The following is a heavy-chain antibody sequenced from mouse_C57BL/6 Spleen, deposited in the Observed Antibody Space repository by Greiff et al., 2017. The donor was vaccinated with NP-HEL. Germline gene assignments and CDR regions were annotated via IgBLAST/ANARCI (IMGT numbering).Heavy chain of an antibody. CDR3: ARGDNWVPFAY. Sequence: QVQLQQSGAELVKPGASVKMSCKASGYTFTSYWITWVKQRPGQGLEWIGDIYPGSGSTNSNEKFKSKATLTVDTSSSTAYMQLSSLTSEDSAVYYCARGDNWVPFAYWGQGTLVTVSA. D-gene: IGHD4-1*01. J-gene: IGHJ3*01. CDR1: GYTFTSYW. CDR2: IYPGSGST. V-gene: IGHV1-55*01.